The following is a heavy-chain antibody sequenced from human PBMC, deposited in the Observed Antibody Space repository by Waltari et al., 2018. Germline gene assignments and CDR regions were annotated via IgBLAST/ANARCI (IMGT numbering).Heavy chain of an antibody. J-gene: IGHJ4*02. CDR1: ENAAPESS. Sequence: QVQAVQSGAEETKPGTSLRVPCTVSENAAPESSMHWVRQAPGKGLEWMGNFDPEDRTTVYAQKCQGRLTMTEDTSGDTAYMELNSLTSDDTAVYYCATDLLYGGNAVWGQGTLVTVSS. CDR2: FDPEDRTT. V-gene: IGHV1-24*01. CDR3: ATDLLYGGNAV. D-gene: IGHD2-15*01.